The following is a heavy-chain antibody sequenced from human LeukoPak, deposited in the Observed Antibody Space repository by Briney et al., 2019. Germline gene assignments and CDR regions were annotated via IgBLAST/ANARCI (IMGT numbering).Heavy chain of an antibody. CDR1: GFTFSSYG. V-gene: IGHV3-33*06. CDR2: IWYDGSNK. J-gene: IGHJ3*02. D-gene: IGHD2-15*01. Sequence: PGGSLRLSCAASGFTFSSYGMHWGRQAPRKGLEWVAVIWYDGSNKYYADSVKGRFTISRDNSKNTLYLQMNSLRAEDTAVYYCANLAATDAFDIWGQGTMVTVSS. CDR3: ANLAATDAFDI.